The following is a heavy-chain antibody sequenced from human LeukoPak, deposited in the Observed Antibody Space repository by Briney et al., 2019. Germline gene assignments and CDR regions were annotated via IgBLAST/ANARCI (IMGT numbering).Heavy chain of an antibody. CDR1: GYTFTSYG. CDR2: IIPILGIA. J-gene: IGHJ5*02. Sequence: SVKVSCKASGYTFTSYGISWVRQAPGQGLEWMGRIIPILGIANYAQKFQGRVTITADKSTSTAYMELSSLRSEDTAVYYCARDPYRSATLINWFDPWGQGTLVTVSS. CDR3: ARDPYRSATLINWFDP. D-gene: IGHD2-15*01. V-gene: IGHV1-69*04.